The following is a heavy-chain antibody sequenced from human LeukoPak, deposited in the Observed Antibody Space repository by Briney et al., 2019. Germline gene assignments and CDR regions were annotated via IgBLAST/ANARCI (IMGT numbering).Heavy chain of an antibody. CDR1: DFSFSTYW. CDR2: INGDGRDT. CDR3: ARGVSSAIDW. Sequence: GGSLRLSCAASDFSFSTYWMNWVRQAPGKGLEWVANINGDGRDTYYVGSVSGRFAISRDNADNSLYLQMNSLRGDDTAVYYCARGVSSAIDWWGQGTLVTVSS. D-gene: IGHD3-22*01. V-gene: IGHV3-7*01. J-gene: IGHJ4*02.